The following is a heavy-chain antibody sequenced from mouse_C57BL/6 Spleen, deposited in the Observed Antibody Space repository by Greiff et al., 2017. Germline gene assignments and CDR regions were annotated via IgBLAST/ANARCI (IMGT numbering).Heavy chain of an antibody. V-gene: IGHV1-82*01. J-gene: IGHJ2*01. CDR3: ARGAITTVGATGYFDY. CDR1: GYAFSSSG. CDR2: IYPGDGDT. Sequence: VQLQQSGPELVKPGASVKISCKASGYAFSSSGMNWVKQRPGKGLEWIGRIYPGDGDTNYNGKFKGKATLTADKSSSTAYMQLSSLTSEDSAVYFCARGAITTVGATGYFDYWGQGTTLTVSS. D-gene: IGHD1-1*01.